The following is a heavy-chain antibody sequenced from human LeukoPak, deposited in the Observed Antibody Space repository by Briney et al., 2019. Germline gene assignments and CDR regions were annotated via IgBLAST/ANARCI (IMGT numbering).Heavy chain of an antibody. Sequence: GGSLSLSCAASGFTFSSYAMSWVRQAPGKGLEWVSTISCSGSTTYYADSVRGRFTISRDNSKNVLYLQVNSLRAEDTAVYSCAKDLDSYPYYCDFWGQGTLVTVSS. D-gene: IGHD1-1*01. J-gene: IGHJ4*02. CDR1: GFTFSSYA. V-gene: IGHV3-23*01. CDR3: AKDLDSYPYYCDF. CDR2: ISCSGSTT.